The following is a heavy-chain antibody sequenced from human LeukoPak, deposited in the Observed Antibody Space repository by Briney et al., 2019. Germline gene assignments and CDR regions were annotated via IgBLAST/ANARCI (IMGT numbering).Heavy chain of an antibody. CDR3: ARGNWIVVVD. CDR1: GGSISSGGYY. CDR2: IYYSGST. D-gene: IGHD3-22*01. Sequence: PPETLSLTCTVSGGSISSGGYYWSWIRQHPGKGLEWIGYIYYSGSTYYNPSLKSRVTISVDTSKNQFSLKLSSVTAADTAVYYCARGNWIVVVDWGQGTLVTVSS. J-gene: IGHJ4*02. V-gene: IGHV4-31*03.